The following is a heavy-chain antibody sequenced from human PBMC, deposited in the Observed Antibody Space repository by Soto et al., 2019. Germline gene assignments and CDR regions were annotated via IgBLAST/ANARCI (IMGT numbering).Heavy chain of an antibody. D-gene: IGHD6-13*01. J-gene: IGHJ4*02. V-gene: IGHV1-3*01. CDR1: GYTFTSYA. CDR3: ARDRSLYSSSLDY. Sequence: QVQLVQSGAEVKKPGASVKVSCKASGYTFTSYAMHWVRQAPGQRLEWMGWINAGNGNRKYSQKFQGRVSITRDTSASTAYMELSSLRSEDTAVYYCARDRSLYSSSLDYWGQGTLVTVSS. CDR2: INAGNGNR.